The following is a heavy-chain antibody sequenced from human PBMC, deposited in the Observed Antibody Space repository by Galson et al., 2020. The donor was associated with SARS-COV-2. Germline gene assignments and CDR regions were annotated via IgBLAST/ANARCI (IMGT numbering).Heavy chain of an antibody. CDR3: ARGRQGVVPSPVLGLGPFYSYYYMDV. J-gene: IGHJ6*03. CDR2: INSGGDP. D-gene: IGHD3-16*01. CDR1: GGSFSGYS. Sequence: SQTLSPTCAVYGGSFSGYSWTWIRQAPGKALEWIGEINSGGDPTHSPSPRSRVTLSVDTSRNQFSLNLTSVTAADTALYFCARGRQGVVPSPVLGLGPFYSYYYMDVWGKGTTVTVSS. V-gene: IGHV4-34*01.